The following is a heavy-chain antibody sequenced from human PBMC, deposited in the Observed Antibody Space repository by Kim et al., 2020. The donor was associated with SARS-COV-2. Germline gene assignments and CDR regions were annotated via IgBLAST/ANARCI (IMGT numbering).Heavy chain of an antibody. D-gene: IGHD1-20*01. CDR2: ISWNSGSI. V-gene: IGHV3-9*01. J-gene: IGHJ4*02. CDR1: GFTFDDYA. Sequence: GGSLRLSCAASGFTFDDYAMHWVRQAPGKGLEWVSGISWNSGSIGYADSVKGRFTISRDNAKNSLYLQMNSLRAEDTALYYCAKDLNPITGTTDYWGQGTLVTVSS. CDR3: AKDLNPITGTTDY.